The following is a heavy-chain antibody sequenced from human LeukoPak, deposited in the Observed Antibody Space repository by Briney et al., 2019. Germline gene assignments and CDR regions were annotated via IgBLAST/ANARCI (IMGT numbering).Heavy chain of an antibody. CDR3: ARAKPKNMVRGLIMRRESRYYFDY. Sequence: GGSLRLSCAASGFTVSSNYMSWVRQAPGKGLEWVSVIYSGGSTYYADSVKGRFTISRDNSRSTLYIQMNSLRAEDTAVYYCARAKPKNMVRGLIMRRESRYYFDYWGQGTLVTVSS. CDR1: GFTVSSNY. J-gene: IGHJ4*02. CDR2: IYSGGST. V-gene: IGHV3-53*01. D-gene: IGHD3-10*01.